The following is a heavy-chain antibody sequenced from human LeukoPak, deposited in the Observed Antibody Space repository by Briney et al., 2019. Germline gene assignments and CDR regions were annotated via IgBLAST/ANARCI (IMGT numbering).Heavy chain of an antibody. V-gene: IGHV3-11*04. J-gene: IGHJ4*02. CDR1: GFTFSDYQ. D-gene: IGHD3-10*01. CDR2: ISSSGATI. Sequence: GGSLRLSCAASGFTFSDYQMSWIRQAPGKGLEGVSYISSSGATIYYADSVKGRFTISRDNAKNSLYLQMNSLRAEDTAVYYCASLHDSLWSPFDYWGQGTLVTVSS. CDR3: ASLHDSLWSPFDY.